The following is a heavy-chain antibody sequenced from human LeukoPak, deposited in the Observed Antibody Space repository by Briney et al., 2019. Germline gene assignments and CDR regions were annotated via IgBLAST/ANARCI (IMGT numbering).Heavy chain of an antibody. CDR3: ARDYRVAGVQFDY. CDR1: GGTFSSYA. V-gene: IGHV1-69*05. D-gene: IGHD6-19*01. J-gene: IGHJ4*02. Sequence: SSVKVSCKASGGTFSSYAISWVRQAPGQGLEWMGRIIPIFGTANYAQKFKGRVTITTDDSTSTADMKLSSQRSEDTGVYYCARDYRVAGVQFDYWGQGTLVTVSS. CDR2: IIPIFGTA.